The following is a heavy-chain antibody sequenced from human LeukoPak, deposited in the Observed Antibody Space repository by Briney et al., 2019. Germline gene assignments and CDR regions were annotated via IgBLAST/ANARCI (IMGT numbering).Heavy chain of an antibody. CDR1: GGSISSYY. Sequence: SETLSLTCTVSGGSISSYYWSWIRQPPGKGLEWIGYIYYSGSTNYNPSLKSRVTISVDTSKNQFSLKLSSVTAADTAVYYCARGRGLIGYWGQGTLVTVSP. CDR2: IYYSGST. J-gene: IGHJ4*02. V-gene: IGHV4-59*01. CDR3: ARGRGLIGY.